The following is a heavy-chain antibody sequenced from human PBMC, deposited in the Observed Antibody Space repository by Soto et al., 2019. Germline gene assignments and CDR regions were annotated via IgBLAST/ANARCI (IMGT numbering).Heavy chain of an antibody. CDR3: ARDEGYCSSTSCPGHWFDP. D-gene: IGHD2-2*01. CDR1: GYTFTGYY. CDR2: INPNSGGT. V-gene: IGHV1-2*02. Sequence: QVPLVQSGAEVKKPGASVKVSCKASGYTFTGYYMHWVRQAPGQGLEWMGWINPNSGGTNYAQKFQGRVTMTRDTSISTAYMELSRLRSDDTAVYYCARDEGYCSSTSCPGHWFDPWGQGTLVTVSS. J-gene: IGHJ5*02.